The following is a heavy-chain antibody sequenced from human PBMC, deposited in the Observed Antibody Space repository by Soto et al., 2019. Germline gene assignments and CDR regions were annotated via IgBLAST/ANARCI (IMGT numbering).Heavy chain of an antibody. Sequence: PGGSLRLSCAASGFTFSSYAMSWVRQAPGKGLEWVSAISGSGGSTYYADSVKGRFTISRDNSKNTPYLQMNSLRAEDTAVYYCAKVYKMYYSNWYFDLWGRGTLVTVSS. CDR3: AKVYKMYYSNWYFDL. CDR1: GFTFSSYA. J-gene: IGHJ2*01. V-gene: IGHV3-23*01. CDR2: ISGSGGST. D-gene: IGHD3-10*01.